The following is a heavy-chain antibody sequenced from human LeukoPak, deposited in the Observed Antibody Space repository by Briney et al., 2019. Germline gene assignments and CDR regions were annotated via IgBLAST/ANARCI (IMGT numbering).Heavy chain of an antibody. D-gene: IGHD3-3*01. V-gene: IGHV4-59*08. CDR3: ARHLDFWSGFPFDP. J-gene: IGHJ5*02. CDR2: IYYSGST. CDR1: GGSISSHY. Sequence: SETLSLTCTVSGGSISSHYWSWIRQPPGKGLEWIGYIYYSGSTNYNPSLKSRVTISVDTSKNQFSLKLSSVTAADTAVYYCARHLDFWSGFPFDPWGQGTLVTVSS.